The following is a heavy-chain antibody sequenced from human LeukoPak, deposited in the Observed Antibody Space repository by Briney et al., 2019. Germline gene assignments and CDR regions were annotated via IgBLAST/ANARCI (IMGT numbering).Heavy chain of an antibody. Sequence: GGSLRLFCAASGFTFSSYGMQWVRQAPGKGLEWVADISYDGSNKYYADSVKGRFTISRDNSKNTLYLQMNSLRAEDTAVYYCCVGATRGDYFDYWGQGTLVTVSS. CDR1: GFTFSSYG. D-gene: IGHD1-26*01. CDR2: ISYDGSNK. J-gene: IGHJ4*02. CDR3: CVGATRGDYFDY. V-gene: IGHV3-30*03.